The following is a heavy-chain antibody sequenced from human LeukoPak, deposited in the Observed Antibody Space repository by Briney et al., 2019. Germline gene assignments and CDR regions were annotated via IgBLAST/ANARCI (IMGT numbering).Heavy chain of an antibody. V-gene: IGHV3-33*08. D-gene: IGHD3-10*01. CDR2: IWYDGSNK. CDR1: GFTFSNYA. CDR3: ARDTYGSIMYYYYGMDV. J-gene: IGHJ6*02. Sequence: PGGSLRLSCAASGFTFSNYAMNWVRQAPGKGLEWVAVIWYDGSNKYYADPVKGRFTISRDNSKNTLYLQMNSLRAEDTAVYYCARDTYGSIMYYYYGMDVWGQGTTVTVSS.